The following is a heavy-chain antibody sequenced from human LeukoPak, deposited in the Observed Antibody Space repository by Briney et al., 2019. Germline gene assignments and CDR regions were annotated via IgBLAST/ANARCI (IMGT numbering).Heavy chain of an antibody. V-gene: IGHV4-39*07. Sequence: SETLSLTCTVSAGSISSSSYYWGWIRQPPGKGLEWIGSIYYSGSTHYNPSLKSRVTISVDTSKNQFSLKLSSVTAADTAVYYCARDGEMGTIENYFDYWGQGTLVTVSS. CDR3: ARDGEMGTIENYFDY. J-gene: IGHJ4*02. CDR1: AGSISSSSYY. CDR2: IYYSGST. D-gene: IGHD5-24*01.